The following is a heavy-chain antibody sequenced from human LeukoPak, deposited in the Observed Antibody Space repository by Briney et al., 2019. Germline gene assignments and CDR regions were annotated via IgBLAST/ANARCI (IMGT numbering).Heavy chain of an antibody. D-gene: IGHD1-26*01. J-gene: IGHJ5*02. CDR3: ARESWGSGSYGGWFDP. CDR2: INTNTGNP. Sequence: ASVKVSCKASGYTFTSYTMNWVRQAPGQGLEWMGWINTNTGNPTYAQGFTGRFVFSLDTSVSTAYLQISSLKAEDTAVYYCARESWGSGSYGGWFDPWGQGTLVTVSS. V-gene: IGHV7-4-1*02. CDR1: GYTFTSYT.